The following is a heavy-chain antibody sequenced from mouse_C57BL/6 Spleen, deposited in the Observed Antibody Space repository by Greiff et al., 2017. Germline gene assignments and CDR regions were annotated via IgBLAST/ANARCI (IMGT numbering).Heavy chain of an antibody. J-gene: IGHJ2*01. D-gene: IGHD2-5*01. CDR1: GYTFTSYW. V-gene: IGHV1-69*01. Sequence: VQLQQPGAELVMPGASVKLSCKASGYTFTSYWMHWVKQRPGQGLEWIGEIDPSDSYTNYNQKFKGKSTLTVDKSSSTAYMQLSSLTSEDSAVYYCARSSKRDYFDYWGQGTTLTVSS. CDR2: IDPSDSYT. CDR3: ARSSKRDYFDY.